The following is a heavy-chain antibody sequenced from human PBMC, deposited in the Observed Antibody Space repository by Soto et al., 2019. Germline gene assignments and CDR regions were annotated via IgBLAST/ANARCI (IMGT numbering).Heavy chain of an antibody. CDR2: MSASGSHI. D-gene: IGHD6-13*01. Sequence: GGSLRLSCAASGFTFSAYTMNWVRQAPGKGLEWVSFMSASGSHIYYADSMKGRFTISRDNAKNSLYLQMNSLRDDDTAIYFCVREFAAFDYWGQGILVTVSS. V-gene: IGHV3-21*01. CDR1: GFTFSAYT. J-gene: IGHJ4*02. CDR3: VREFAAFDY.